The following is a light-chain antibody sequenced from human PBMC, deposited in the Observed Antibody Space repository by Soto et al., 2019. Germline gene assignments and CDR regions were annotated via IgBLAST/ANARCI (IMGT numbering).Light chain of an antibody. V-gene: IGKV1-5*03. CDR3: QHYKSYAEA. Sequence: DIQMTQSPSTLSGSVGDRVTITCRASQTISSWLAWYQQKPGKAPKLLIYKAFTLKSGVPSRFSGSRAGTEFPLTISSLHTDGFSTYYGQHYKSYAEAFGQGTKVELK. J-gene: IGKJ1*01. CDR1: QTISSW. CDR2: KAF.